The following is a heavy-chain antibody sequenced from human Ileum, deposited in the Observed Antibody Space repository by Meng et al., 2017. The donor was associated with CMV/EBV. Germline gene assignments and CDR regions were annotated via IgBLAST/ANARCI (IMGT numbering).Heavy chain of an antibody. V-gene: IGHV4-30-4*08. CDR3: ARFRIAALGNLFDP. D-gene: IGHD6-13*01. CDR1: GASISSGDYY. J-gene: IGHJ5*02. CDR2: IFFSGNT. Sequence: EGSGHGLVKLSHPRSLSCTVSGASISSGDYYWSWIRQPPGKGLEWIGYIFFSGNTYYNPSLNNRVIISIDTPRNQFSLKVDSVTAADTAVYYCARFRIAALGNLFDPWGHGTLVTVSS.